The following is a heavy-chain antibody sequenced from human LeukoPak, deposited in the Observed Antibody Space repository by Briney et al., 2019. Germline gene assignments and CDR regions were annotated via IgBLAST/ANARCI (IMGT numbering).Heavy chain of an antibody. CDR2: ISYVGSNK. J-gene: IGHJ4*02. V-gene: IGHV3-30*18. Sequence: GGSLRLSCAASGFTFSSYGMHWVRQAPGKGLEWVAVISYVGSNKYYADSVKGRFTISRDNSKNTLYLQMNSLRAEDTAVYYCAKFGLPFDYWGQGTLVTVSS. CDR3: AKFGLPFDY. CDR1: GFTFSSYG. D-gene: IGHD3-16*01.